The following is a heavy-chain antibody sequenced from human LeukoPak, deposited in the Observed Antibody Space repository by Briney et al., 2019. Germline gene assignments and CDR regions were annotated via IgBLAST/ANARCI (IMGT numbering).Heavy chain of an antibody. J-gene: IGHJ3*02. V-gene: IGHV3-30*02. Sequence: PGGSLRLSCAASGFTFSSFGMHWVRQAPGKGLEWVAFIRRDGDVIYYADSVKGRFTISRDNSRNMVYLQLNSLRPEDTAVYYCASVVDIWGQGTMVTVSS. CDR1: GFTFSSFG. D-gene: IGHD5-24*01. CDR3: ASVVDI. CDR2: IRRDGDVI.